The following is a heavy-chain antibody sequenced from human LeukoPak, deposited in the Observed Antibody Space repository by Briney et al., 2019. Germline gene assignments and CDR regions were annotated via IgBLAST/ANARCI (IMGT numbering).Heavy chain of an antibody. V-gene: IGHV1-2*02. Sequence: ASVKVSCKASGYTFTGYYMHWVRQAPGQGLEWMGWINPNSGGTNYAQKFQGRVTMTRDTSISTAYMELSRLRSDDTAVYYCARDRGIIVVVTENWFDPWGQGTLATVSS. CDR1: GYTFTGYY. CDR2: INPNSGGT. D-gene: IGHD2-21*02. CDR3: ARDRGIIVVVTENWFDP. J-gene: IGHJ5*02.